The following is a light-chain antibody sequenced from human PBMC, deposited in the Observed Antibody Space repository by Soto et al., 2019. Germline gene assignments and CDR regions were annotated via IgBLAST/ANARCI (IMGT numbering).Light chain of an antibody. CDR1: QTITNW. V-gene: IGKV1-5*03. CDR3: QQYSSYWT. J-gene: IGKJ1*01. CDR2: KAS. Sequence: DIQMTQSPSILSASVGDRVTITCRSSQTITNWLAWYQQKPGKAPRLLIYKASTLKSGVPSRFSGSGSGTEFTLTISSLQPDDFATYYCQQYSSYWTFGQGTKVDIK.